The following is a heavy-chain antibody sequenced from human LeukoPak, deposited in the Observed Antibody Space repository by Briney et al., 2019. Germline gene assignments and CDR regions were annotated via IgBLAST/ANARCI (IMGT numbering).Heavy chain of an antibody. V-gene: IGHV3-30*04. J-gene: IGHJ4*02. CDR2: ISYDGGNK. D-gene: IGHD6-6*01. CDR1: GFTFSRSA. CDR3: VSLGYSSSSVRY. Sequence: GGSLRLSRAASGFTFSRSAMHWVRQAPGKGLEWVAIISYDGGNKYYADSVKGRFTISRDSSKNTLYLQMNSLRAEDTAVYFCVSLGYSSSSVRYWGQGTLVTVSS.